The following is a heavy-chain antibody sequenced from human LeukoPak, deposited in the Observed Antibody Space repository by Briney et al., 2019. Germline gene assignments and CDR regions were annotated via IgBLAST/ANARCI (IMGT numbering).Heavy chain of an antibody. CDR3: AKDLRSPPTTTRGGHDAFDI. Sequence: PGGSLRLSCAASGFTFSSYAMSWVRQAPGKGLEWVSAISGSGGSTYYADSVKGRFTISRDNSKNTLYLQMNSLRAEDTAVYYCAKDLRSPPTTTRGGHDAFDIWGQGTMVTVSS. V-gene: IGHV3-23*01. CDR2: ISGSGGST. D-gene: IGHD3-16*01. J-gene: IGHJ3*02. CDR1: GFTFSSYA.